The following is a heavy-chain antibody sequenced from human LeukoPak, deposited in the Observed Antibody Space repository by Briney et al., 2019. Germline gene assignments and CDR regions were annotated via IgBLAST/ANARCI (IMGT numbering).Heavy chain of an antibody. D-gene: IGHD3-9*01. V-gene: IGHV3-7*03. CDR3: ARWYYDILTGPTSPYSYGMDV. J-gene: IGHJ6*02. Sequence: GGSLRLSCAASGFTFSSYWMSWVRQAPGKGLEWVANIKQDGSEKYYVDSVKGRFTISRDNAKNSLYLQMNSLRAEDTAVYYCARWYYDILTGPTSPYSYGMDVWGQGTTVTVSS. CDR2: IKQDGSEK. CDR1: GFTFSSYW.